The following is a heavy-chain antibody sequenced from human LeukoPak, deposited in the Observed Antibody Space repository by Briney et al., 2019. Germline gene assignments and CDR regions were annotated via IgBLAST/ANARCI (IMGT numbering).Heavy chain of an antibody. Sequence: SVKVSCTASGGTFSSYAISWVRQAPGQGLEWMGRIIPILGIANYAQKFQGRVTITADKSTSTAYMEPSSLRSEDTAVYYCARVPVGSSWYDYWGQGTLVTVSS. J-gene: IGHJ4*02. V-gene: IGHV1-69*04. CDR2: IIPILGIA. D-gene: IGHD6-13*01. CDR3: ARVPVGSSWYDY. CDR1: GGTFSSYA.